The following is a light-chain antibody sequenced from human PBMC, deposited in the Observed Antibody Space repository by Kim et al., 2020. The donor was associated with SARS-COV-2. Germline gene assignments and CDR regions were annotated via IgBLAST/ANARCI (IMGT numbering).Light chain of an antibody. CDR1: SLRNFY. V-gene: IGLV3-19*01. Sequence: SSELTQDPAVSVALGQTVTITCQGDSLRNFYASWYQQRPGQAPVNVVYGKNNRPSGIPDRFSGSTSGNTASLTITGATAADEADCSCNSRDSSGDHSVFG. CDR2: GKN. CDR3: NSRDSSGDHSV. J-gene: IGLJ1*01.